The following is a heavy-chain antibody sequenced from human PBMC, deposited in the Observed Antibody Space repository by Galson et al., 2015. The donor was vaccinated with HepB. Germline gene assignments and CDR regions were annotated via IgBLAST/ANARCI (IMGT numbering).Heavy chain of an antibody. CDR1: GFTVSSNY. Sequence: SLRLSCAASGFTVSSNYMSWVRQAPGKGLEWISVIYSGGSTYYADSVKGRFTISRDNSKNTLYLQMNSLRAEDTAVYYCARVIMVPGHFDYWGQGTLVTVSS. J-gene: IGHJ4*02. CDR2: IYSGGST. D-gene: IGHD2-8*01. CDR3: ARVIMVPGHFDY. V-gene: IGHV3-66*01.